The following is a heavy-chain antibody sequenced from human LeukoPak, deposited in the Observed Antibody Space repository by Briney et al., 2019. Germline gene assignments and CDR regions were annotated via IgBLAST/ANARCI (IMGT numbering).Heavy chain of an antibody. CDR2: IGSSSSYI. D-gene: IGHD3-9*01. J-gene: IGHJ4*02. CDR1: GFTFSSYS. V-gene: IGHV3-21*01. Sequence: PRGSLTLSCAASGFTFSSYSMNWVRQAPGKGLEWVSSIGSSSSYIYYADSVKGRFTISRDNAKNSLYLQMNSLRAEDTAVYYCASANYDTLTGYYRYFDYWGEGALVSVSS. CDR3: ASANYDTLTGYYRYFDY.